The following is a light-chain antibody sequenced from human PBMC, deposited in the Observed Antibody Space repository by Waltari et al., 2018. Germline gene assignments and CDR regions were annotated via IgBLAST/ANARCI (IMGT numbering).Light chain of an antibody. J-gene: IGKJ2*01. Sequence: DIQMTQSPSSLSASVGDRVTISCRASQDISNSLNWYQQKPGKAPKLLLYAASRLESGVPSRFSGSGSGTDYTLTISSLQPEDFATYYCQQYYSTPMYTFGQGTKLEIK. CDR2: AAS. V-gene: IGKV1-NL1*01. CDR1: QDISNS. CDR3: QQYYSTPMYT.